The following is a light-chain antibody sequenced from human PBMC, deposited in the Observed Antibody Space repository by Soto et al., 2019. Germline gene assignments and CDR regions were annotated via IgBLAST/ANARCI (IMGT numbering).Light chain of an antibody. CDR2: DAS. CDR3: QQYTNTNNPWM. CDR1: QTISTW. J-gene: IGKJ1*01. V-gene: IGKV1-5*01. Sequence: IQLTKAPPRLSATLRDRVTMTCRASQTISTWMAWYQQKPGKAPKLLVYDASTLQSGVASRFSGSGSGTEFTLIISGLQPDDSATYYCQQYTNTNNPWMFGQGAKVDIK.